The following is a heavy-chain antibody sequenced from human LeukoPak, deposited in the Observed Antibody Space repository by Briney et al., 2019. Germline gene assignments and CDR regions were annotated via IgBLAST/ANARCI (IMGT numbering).Heavy chain of an antibody. CDR2: MWYDGSKD. Sequence: GKSLRLSCAASGFSFSTYGIHWVRQAPGKGLEWVAVMWYDGSKDYYADSVKGRFTISRDTSKNTLYLQMSNLRAEDTAVYCCAKDRETYEYTFDYWGQGTLVTVSS. D-gene: IGHD6-6*01. CDR1: GFSFSTYG. V-gene: IGHV3-33*06. CDR3: AKDRETYEYTFDY. J-gene: IGHJ4*02.